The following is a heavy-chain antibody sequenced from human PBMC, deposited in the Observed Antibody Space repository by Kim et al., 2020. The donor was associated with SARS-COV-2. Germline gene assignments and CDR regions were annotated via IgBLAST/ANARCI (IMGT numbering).Heavy chain of an antibody. D-gene: IGHD6-19*01. CDR2: MSFDGFSK. CDR1: GLYI. CDR3: ATDGGTSGRCGYFDY. J-gene: IGHJ4*02. V-gene: IGHV3-30*04. Sequence: GGSLRLSCATSGLYIIHWVRQAPGKGLEWVAAMSFDGFSKYFADSVKGRFTISRDDSKNMVWLQLNSLRDEDSAIYYCATDGGTSGRCGYFDYWSQGTLV.